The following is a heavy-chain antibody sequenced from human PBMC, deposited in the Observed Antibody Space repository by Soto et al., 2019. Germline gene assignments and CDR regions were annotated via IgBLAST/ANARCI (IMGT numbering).Heavy chain of an antibody. V-gene: IGHV4-34*01. CDR2: IKHSGST. Sequence: PSETLSLTCAVYVGSFRGYYWNWIRQPPGKGLEWIGEIKHSGSTKYNPSLQSRVVISVDPSKNQFSLKLSSVTAADTAIYYCARAGDYAWFDPWGQGTPVTVSS. CDR3: ARAGDYAWFDP. D-gene: IGHD4-17*01. CDR1: VGSFRGYY. J-gene: IGHJ5*02.